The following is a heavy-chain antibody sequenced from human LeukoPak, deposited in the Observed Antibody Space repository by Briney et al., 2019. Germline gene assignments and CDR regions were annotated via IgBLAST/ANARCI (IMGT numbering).Heavy chain of an antibody. CDR2: IYYSGST. D-gene: IGHD5-18*01. CDR3: ARVNSDTAMGIDAFDI. J-gene: IGHJ3*02. V-gene: IGHV4-59*12. CDR1: GGSISSYY. Sequence: SETLSLTCTVSGGSISSYYWSWIRQPPGKGLEWIGYIYYSGSTNYNPSLKSRVTISVDTSKNQFSLKLSSVTAADTAVYYCARVNSDTAMGIDAFDIWGQGTMVTVSS.